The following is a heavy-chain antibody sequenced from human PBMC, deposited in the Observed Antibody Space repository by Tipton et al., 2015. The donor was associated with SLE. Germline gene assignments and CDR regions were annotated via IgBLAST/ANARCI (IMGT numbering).Heavy chain of an antibody. CDR3: ARADTSRGAFDV. V-gene: IGHV3-49*04. CDR1: GFNFGDYA. Sequence: SLRLSCPTSGFNFGDYAMAWVRQGPGKVLEWLSFIRINSYGGSKEYAESVRGRFTISRDDSKGIAYLQMTSLKSDDTALYYCARADTSRGAFDVWGQGTMVTVSS. J-gene: IGHJ3*01. CDR2: IRINSYGGSK.